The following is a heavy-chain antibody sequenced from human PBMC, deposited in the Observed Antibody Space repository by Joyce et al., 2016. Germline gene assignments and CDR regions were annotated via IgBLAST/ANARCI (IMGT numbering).Heavy chain of an antibody. J-gene: IGHJ4*02. CDR3: ARDVLTTVTKAYGY. CDR1: GFIFSSYS. Sequence: EVQLVESGGGLVKTGESLRLSCTASGFIFSSYSMTWVRQGPGKGLEWVSSISRDNTYIFHADSVKGRFTISRDNARNSLYLQMNSLRAEDTAVYYCARDVLTTVTKAYGYWGQGTLVAVSS. CDR2: ISRDNTYI. D-gene: IGHD4-11*01. V-gene: IGHV3-21*01.